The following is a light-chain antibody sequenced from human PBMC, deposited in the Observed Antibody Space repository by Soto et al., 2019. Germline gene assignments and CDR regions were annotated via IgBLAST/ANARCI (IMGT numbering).Light chain of an antibody. CDR3: QQSYSTTPFT. J-gene: IGKJ3*01. V-gene: IGKV1-39*01. CDR1: QSISSY. CDR2: AAS. Sequence: DIQMTQSPSSLSASVEDRVTITCRASQSISSYLNWYQQKPGKAPELLIYAASSLQSGVPSSFSGSVSGTDFTLTIRSLQPEDFPTYYCQQSYSTTPFTSGPGTNVHIK.